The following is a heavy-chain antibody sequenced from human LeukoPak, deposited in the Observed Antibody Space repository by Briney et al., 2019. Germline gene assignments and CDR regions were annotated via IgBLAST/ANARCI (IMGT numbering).Heavy chain of an antibody. CDR1: GFTFNTYG. J-gene: IGHJ4*02. Sequence: GGSLRLSCAASGFTFNTYGMHWVRQAPGKGLEWVAVISYDGSNKYYADSVKGRFTISRDDSKNTLYLQMNSLRAEDTAVYYCARESSGYYFDYWGQGTLVTVSS. CDR2: ISYDGSNK. D-gene: IGHD6-25*01. CDR3: ARESSGYYFDY. V-gene: IGHV3-30*03.